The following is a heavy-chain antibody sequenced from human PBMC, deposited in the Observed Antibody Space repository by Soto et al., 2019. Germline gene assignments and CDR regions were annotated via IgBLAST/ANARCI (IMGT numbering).Heavy chain of an antibody. V-gene: IGHV1-46*01. CDR1: GYTFTSYY. CDR3: ARDIGPGIAAPVI. CDR2: INPNGGST. Sequence: ASVKVSCKASGYTFTSYYMHWVRQAPGQGPEWMGVINPNGGSTSYAQKFRGRVTMTRDTSTTTVYMELSSLRSEDTAVYSCARDIGPGIAAPVIWGQGTMVTVSS. D-gene: IGHD6-25*01. J-gene: IGHJ3*02.